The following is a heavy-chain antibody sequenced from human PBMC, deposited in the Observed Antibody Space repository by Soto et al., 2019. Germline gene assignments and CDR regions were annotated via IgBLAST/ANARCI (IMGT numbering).Heavy chain of an antibody. J-gene: IGHJ4*02. D-gene: IGHD5-18*01. CDR2: IYPGDSDT. Sequence: GASLKISCKGAGYRLDGAWIGWVRQMPGKGLEWMGIIYPGDSDTRYSPSFQGQVTISADKSISTAYLQWSSLKASDTAMYYCARPLPYSYGYYFDYWGQGTLVTVSS. CDR1: GYRLDGAW. CDR3: ARPLPYSYGYYFDY. V-gene: IGHV5-51*01.